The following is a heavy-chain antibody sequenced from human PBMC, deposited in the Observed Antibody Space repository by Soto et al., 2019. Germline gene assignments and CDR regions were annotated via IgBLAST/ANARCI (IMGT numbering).Heavy chain of an antibody. CDR2: IHYSGST. D-gene: IGHD3-22*01. CDR1: GGSISSSSYY. V-gene: IGHV4-39*01. J-gene: IGHJ4*02. CDR3: ARIQRITMIVGAFDY. Sequence: PSETLSLTCTVSGGSISSSSYYWGWIRQPPGKGLEWIGSIHYSGSTYYNPSLKSRVTISVDTSKNQFSLKLSSVTAADTAVYYCARIQRITMIVGAFDYWGQGTLVTVSS.